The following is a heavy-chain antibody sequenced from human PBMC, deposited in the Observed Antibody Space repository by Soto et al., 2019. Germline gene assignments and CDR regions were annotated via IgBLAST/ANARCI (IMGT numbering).Heavy chain of an antibody. V-gene: IGHV2-5*01. CDR1: GFSLSTTGVG. J-gene: IGHJ4*02. CDR2: IYWHDDK. CDR3: THRGGATVGLYYFDY. D-gene: IGHD3-16*01. Sequence: ESGPTLVNPTQTLTLTCAFSGFSLSTTGVGVSWIRQPPGKALEWLALIYWHDDKRYSPSLKSRLTITKDTSKNQVVLTMTNMDPVDTATYYCTHRGGATVGLYYFDYWGQGALVTVSS.